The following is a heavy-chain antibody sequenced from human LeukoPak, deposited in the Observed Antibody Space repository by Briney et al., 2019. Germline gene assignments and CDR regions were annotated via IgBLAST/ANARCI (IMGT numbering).Heavy chain of an antibody. D-gene: IGHD6-13*01. CDR2: IRNDGTIK. CDR1: GFTFRTYG. CDR3: AKTASSSWGYFDY. Sequence: GGSLRLSCAASGFTFRTYGMHWVRQAPGKGLEWVAFIRNDGTIKYYADSVRGRFTISRDNSKNTLYLQMNSLRAEDTAVYYCAKTASSSWGYFDYWGQGTLVTVSS. V-gene: IGHV3-30*02. J-gene: IGHJ4*02.